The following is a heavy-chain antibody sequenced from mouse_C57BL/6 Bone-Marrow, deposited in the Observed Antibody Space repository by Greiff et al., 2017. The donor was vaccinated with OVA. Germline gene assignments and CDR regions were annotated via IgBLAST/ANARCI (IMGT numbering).Heavy chain of an antibody. J-gene: IGHJ1*03. D-gene: IGHD1-1*01. CDR1: GYTFTSYW. V-gene: IGHV1-53*01. CDR3: ARRDYGSSYDWYFDV. Sequence: VQLQQPGTELVKPGASVKLSCKASGYTFTSYWMHWVKQRPGQGLEWIGNINPSNGGTNYNEKLKSKATLTVDKSSSTAYMQLSSLTSEDSAVYYCARRDYGSSYDWYFDVWGTGTTVTVSS. CDR2: INPSNGGT.